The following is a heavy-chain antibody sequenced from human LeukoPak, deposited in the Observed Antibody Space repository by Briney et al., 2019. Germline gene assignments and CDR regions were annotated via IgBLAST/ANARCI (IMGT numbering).Heavy chain of an antibody. V-gene: IGHV4-4*07. CDR1: GGSISSYY. J-gene: IGHJ6*03. CDR2: IYTSGST. D-gene: IGHD2-2*01. CDR3: ARSIPAAMTGYYYYYMDV. Sequence: SETLSLTCTVSGGSISSYYWSWIRQPAGKGLEWIGRIYTSGSTNYNPSLKSRVTMSVDTSKNQFSLKLGSVTAADTAVYYCARSIPAAMTGYYYYYMDVWGKGTTVTVSS.